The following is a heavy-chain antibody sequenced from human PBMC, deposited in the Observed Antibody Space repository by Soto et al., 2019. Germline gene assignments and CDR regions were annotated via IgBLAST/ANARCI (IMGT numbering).Heavy chain of an antibody. CDR1: GGSFSGYY. CDR3: ARVTGRYYYGMDV. J-gene: IGHJ6*02. CDR2: INHSGST. V-gene: IGHV4-34*01. Sequence: QVQLQQWGAGLLKPSETLSLTCAVYGGSFSGYYWSWIRQPPGKGLEWIGEINHSGSTNYNPSLKSRAAISVDTSKTQFSLKLSSVAAADTAVYYCARVTGRYYYGMDVWGQGTTVTVSS.